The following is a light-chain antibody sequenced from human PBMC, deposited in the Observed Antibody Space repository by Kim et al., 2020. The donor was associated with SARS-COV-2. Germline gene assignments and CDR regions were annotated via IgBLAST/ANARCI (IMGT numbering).Light chain of an antibody. CDR2: RND. CDR3: AAWDDRQTGPV. CDR1: SSNIGLNY. V-gene: IGLV1-47*01. J-gene: IGLJ3*02. Sequence: QSALTQPPSASGTPGQTVTISCSGGSSNIGLNYVYWYQQLPGTAPKLLISRNDHRPAGVPDRFSASKSGTSASLAISGLRSEDEADYYCAAWDDRQTGPVFGGGTQLTVL.